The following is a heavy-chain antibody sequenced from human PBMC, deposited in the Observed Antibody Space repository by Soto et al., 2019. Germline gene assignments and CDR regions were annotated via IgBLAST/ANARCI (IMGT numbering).Heavy chain of an antibody. Sequence: SETLSLTCAVYGGSFSGYYWSWIRQPPGKGLEWIGEINHSGSTNYNPSLKSRVTISVDTSKNQFSLKLSSVTAADTAVYYCAREGYSSGWYIGYWGQGTLVTVSS. CDR3: AREGYSSGWYIGY. CDR2: INHSGST. CDR1: GGSFSGYY. D-gene: IGHD6-19*01. V-gene: IGHV4-34*01. J-gene: IGHJ4*02.